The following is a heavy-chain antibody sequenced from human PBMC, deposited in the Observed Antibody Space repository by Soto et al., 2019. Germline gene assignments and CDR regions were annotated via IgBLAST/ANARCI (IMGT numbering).Heavy chain of an antibody. D-gene: IGHD3-3*01. CDR1: GGSISSGGYY. Sequence: SETLSLTCTVSGGSISSGGYYWSWIRQHPGKGLEWIGYIYYSGSTYYNPSLKSRVTISVDTSKNQFSLKLSSVTAADTAVYYCARVYYDFWSGYFAWFDPWGQGTLVTVYS. CDR3: ARVYYDFWSGYFAWFDP. CDR2: IYYSGST. V-gene: IGHV4-31*03. J-gene: IGHJ5*02.